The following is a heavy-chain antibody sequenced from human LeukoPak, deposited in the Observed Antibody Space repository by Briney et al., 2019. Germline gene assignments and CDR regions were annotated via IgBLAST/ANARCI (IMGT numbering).Heavy chain of an antibody. CDR3: ARDFSSLERRGTSGDDY. J-gene: IGHJ4*02. D-gene: IGHD1-1*01. V-gene: IGHV1-69*04. Sequence: SVKVSCKASGGTFSSYAISWVRQAPGQGLEWMGRIIPILGIANYAQKFQGRVTITADKSTSTAYMELSSLRSEDTAVYYCARDFSSLERRGTSGDDYWGQGTLVTVSS. CDR2: IIPILGIA. CDR1: GGTFSSYA.